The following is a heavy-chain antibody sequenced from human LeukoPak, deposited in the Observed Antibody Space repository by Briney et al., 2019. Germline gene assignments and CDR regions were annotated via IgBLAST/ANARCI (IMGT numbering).Heavy chain of an antibody. D-gene: IGHD1-26*01. Sequence: GGSLRLSCAASGFTFSSYAMHWVRQAPGKGLEWVAVISYDGSNKHYADSVKGRFTISRDNSKNTLYLQMNSLRAEDTAVYYCASQGGGSYYPIDYWGQGTLVTVSS. CDR2: ISYDGSNK. CDR1: GFTFSSYA. CDR3: ASQGGGSYYPIDY. J-gene: IGHJ4*02. V-gene: IGHV3-30-3*01.